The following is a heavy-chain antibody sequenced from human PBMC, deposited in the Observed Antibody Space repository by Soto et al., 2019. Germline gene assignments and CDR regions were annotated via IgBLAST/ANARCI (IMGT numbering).Heavy chain of an antibody. CDR1: GGSISSYY. V-gene: IGHV4-59*01. CDR3: GGTSYDKTSFDY. D-gene: IGHD3-22*01. J-gene: IGHJ4*02. Sequence: SETLSLTCTVAGGSISSYYWSWLRQHTRKGPECIGYIYYSGSTTYNLSLKRRVTTSVDPPKKHFYLKLNSLTAADTPVYYCGGTSYDKTSFDYWRQRPLVTVCS. CDR2: IYYSGST.